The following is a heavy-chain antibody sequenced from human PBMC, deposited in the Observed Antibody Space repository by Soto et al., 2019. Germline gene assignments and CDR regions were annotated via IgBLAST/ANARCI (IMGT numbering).Heavy chain of an antibody. CDR1: GFTFSSYG. V-gene: IGHV3-30*18. D-gene: IGHD2-15*01. CDR2: ISYDGSNK. Sequence: PGGSLRLSCAASGFTFSSYGMHWVRQAPGKGLEWVAVISYDGSNKYYADSVKGRFTISRDNSKNTLYLQMNSLRAEDTAVYYCAKDFFVAAKPNWFDPWGQGTLVTV. J-gene: IGHJ5*02. CDR3: AKDFFVAAKPNWFDP.